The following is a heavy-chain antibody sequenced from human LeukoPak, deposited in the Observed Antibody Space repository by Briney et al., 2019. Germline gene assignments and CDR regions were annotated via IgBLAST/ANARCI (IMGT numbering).Heavy chain of an antibody. D-gene: IGHD3-16*01. CDR1: GFTFSSYS. Sequence: GGSLRLSCAASGFTFSSYSMNWVRQAPGKGLEWVSSISSSSSYIYYADSVKGRFTISRDNAKNSLYLQMNSLRAEDPAVCDSARERQSGGEIQWGQGTLVTVSS. J-gene: IGHJ4*02. V-gene: IGHV3-21*01. CDR3: ARERQSGGEIQ. CDR2: ISSSSSYI.